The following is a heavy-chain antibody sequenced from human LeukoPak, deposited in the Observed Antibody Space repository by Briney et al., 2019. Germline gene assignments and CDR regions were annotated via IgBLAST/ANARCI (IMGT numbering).Heavy chain of an antibody. D-gene: IGHD3-3*01. CDR1: GGSFSGYY. Sequence: SETLSLTCAVYGGSFSGYYWSWIRQPPGKGLEWIGEINHSGSTNYNPSLKSRVTISVDTSKNQFSLKLSSVTAADTAVYYCARDAHDFWSGYYILFSYWGQGTLVTVSS. CDR2: INHSGST. V-gene: IGHV4-34*01. CDR3: ARDAHDFWSGYYILFSY. J-gene: IGHJ4*02.